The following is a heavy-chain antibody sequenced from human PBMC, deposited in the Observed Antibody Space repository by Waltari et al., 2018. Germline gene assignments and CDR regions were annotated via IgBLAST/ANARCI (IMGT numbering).Heavy chain of an antibody. Sequence: QVQLVQSGAEVKKPGASVKVSCKASGYTFTSYGISWVRQAPGQGLEWMGWISAYNGNTGYAQKFQGRVTMTRNTSISTAYMELSSLRSEDTAVYYCARRRGGSSSKDNWFDPWGQGTLVTVSS. CDR3: ARRRGGSSSKDNWFDP. CDR1: GYTFTSYG. D-gene: IGHD6-6*01. V-gene: IGHV1-18*01. CDR2: ISAYNGNT. J-gene: IGHJ5*02.